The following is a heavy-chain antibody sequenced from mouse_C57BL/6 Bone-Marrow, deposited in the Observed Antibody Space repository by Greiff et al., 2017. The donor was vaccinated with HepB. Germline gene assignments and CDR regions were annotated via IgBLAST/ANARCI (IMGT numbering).Heavy chain of an antibody. V-gene: IGHV1-63*01. Sequence: QVQLQQSGAELVRPGPSVKMSCKASGYTFTNYWIGWAKQRPGHGLEWIGDIYPGGGYTNYNEKFKGKATLTADKSSSTAYMQFSSLTSEDSAIYYCAREGYDWYFDVWGTGTTVTVSS. CDR1: GYTFTNYW. CDR3: AREGYDWYFDV. CDR2: IYPGGGYT. J-gene: IGHJ1*03. D-gene: IGHD2-2*01.